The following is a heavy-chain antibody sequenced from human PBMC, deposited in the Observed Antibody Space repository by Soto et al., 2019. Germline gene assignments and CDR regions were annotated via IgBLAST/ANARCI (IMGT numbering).Heavy chain of an antibody. CDR3: ARAYYDSSGYSAFDI. D-gene: IGHD3-22*01. J-gene: IGHJ3*02. V-gene: IGHV3-33*01. Sequence: VAVIWYDARNKYYTDSVKGRFTISRDNSKNTLYLQMNSLRAEDTAVYYCARAYYDSSGYSAFDIWGQGTMVTVSS. CDR2: IWYDARNK.